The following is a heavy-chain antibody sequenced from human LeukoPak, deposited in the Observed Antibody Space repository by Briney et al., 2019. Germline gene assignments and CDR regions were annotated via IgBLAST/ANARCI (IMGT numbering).Heavy chain of an antibody. Sequence: GGSLRLSCAASGFTVSSNYMGWVRQAPEKGLEWVSVIYSGGTTYYADSVRGRFTISRDNSKNTLYLQMNSLRAEDTAVYYCARGESFDYWGQGTLVTVSS. D-gene: IGHD1-26*01. V-gene: IGHV3-53*01. CDR3: ARGESFDY. J-gene: IGHJ4*02. CDR2: IYSGGTT. CDR1: GFTVSSNY.